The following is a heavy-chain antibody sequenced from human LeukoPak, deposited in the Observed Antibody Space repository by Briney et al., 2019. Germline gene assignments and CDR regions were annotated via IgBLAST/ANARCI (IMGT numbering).Heavy chain of an antibody. CDR2: KDYSGST. D-gene: IGHD1-26*01. CDR1: GGSISRYY. V-gene: IGHV4-59*12. J-gene: IGHJ4*02. CDR3: ARDRRGSYWGGRTD. Sequence: SETLSLTCTVSGGSISRYYWSWIRQPPGKGLEWIGYKDYSGSTNYNRSLKSRVTISVDTSKNQFSLKLSSVTAADTAVYYCARDRRGSYWGGRTDWGQGTLVTVSS.